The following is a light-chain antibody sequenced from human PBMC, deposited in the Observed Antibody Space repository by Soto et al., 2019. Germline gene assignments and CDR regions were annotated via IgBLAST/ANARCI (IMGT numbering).Light chain of an antibody. CDR1: SSNIGSYT. Sequence: QSVLTQPPSASGTPGQRVTISCSGSSSNIGSYTVNWYQQLPGAAPKLLIYINDQRPSGVPDRFSGSKSGTSASLAISGLQSEDEADDYCAAWDDSLTGVVFGGGTKLTVL. J-gene: IGLJ2*01. CDR2: IND. CDR3: AAWDDSLTGVV. V-gene: IGLV1-44*01.